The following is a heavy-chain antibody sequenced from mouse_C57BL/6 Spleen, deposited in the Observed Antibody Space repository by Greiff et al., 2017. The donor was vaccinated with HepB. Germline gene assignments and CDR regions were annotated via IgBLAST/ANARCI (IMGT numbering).Heavy chain of an antibody. V-gene: IGHV1-7*01. J-gene: IGHJ4*01. CDR2: INPSSGYT. CDR3: ARSSLEGYYAMDY. CDR1: GYTFTSYW. Sequence: VQLQQSGAELAKPGASVKLSCKASGYTFTSYWMHWVKQRPGQGLEWIGYINPSSGYTKYKQKFKDKATLTADKSSSTAYIQLSSLTYEDFAVYYCARSSLEGYYAMDYWGQGTSVTVSA.